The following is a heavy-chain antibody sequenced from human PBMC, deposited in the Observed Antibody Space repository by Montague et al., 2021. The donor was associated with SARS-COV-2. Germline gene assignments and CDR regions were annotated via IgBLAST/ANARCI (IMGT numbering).Heavy chain of an antibody. J-gene: IGHJ6*02. CDR3: ARDPLDYGLWSSGSYYNAYYYYYGMDV. CDR2: ISSSSSYI. V-gene: IGHV3-21*01. CDR1: GFTFSSYS. Sequence: PRLSCAASGFTFSSYSMNWVRQAPGKGLEWVSSISSSSSYIYYADSVKGRFTISRDNAKNSLYLQMNSLRAEDTAVYYCARDPLDYGLWSSGSYYNAYYYYYGMDVWGQGTTVTVSS. D-gene: IGHD3-10*01.